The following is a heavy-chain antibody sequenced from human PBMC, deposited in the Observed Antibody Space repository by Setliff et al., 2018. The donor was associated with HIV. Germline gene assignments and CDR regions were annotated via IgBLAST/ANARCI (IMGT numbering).Heavy chain of an antibody. D-gene: IGHD3-10*01. V-gene: IGHV4-39*01. Sequence: SETLSLTCTVSGGSITRTPYYWGWIRQPPGKGLEWIGSIHHSGTAYDNPSLKSRATTSIDTPKNQFSLKLNSVTAADTAVYYCARLSGGMVPNYWGPGTLVTVSS. CDR1: GGSITRTPYY. CDR3: ARLSGGMVPNY. CDR2: IHHSGTA. J-gene: IGHJ4*02.